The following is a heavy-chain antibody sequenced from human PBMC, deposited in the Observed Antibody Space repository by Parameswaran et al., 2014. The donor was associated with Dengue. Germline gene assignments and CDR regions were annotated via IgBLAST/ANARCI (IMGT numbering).Heavy chain of an antibody. Sequence: VRQAPGRAGVDWEINHSGSTNYNPSLKSRVTISVDTSKNQFSLKLSSVTAADTAVYYCARGGRGYSYALKKVRFDYWGQGTLVTVSS. CDR2: INHSGST. J-gene: IGHJ4*02. D-gene: IGHD5-18*01. CDR3: ARGGRGYSYALKKVRFDY. V-gene: IGHV4-34*01.